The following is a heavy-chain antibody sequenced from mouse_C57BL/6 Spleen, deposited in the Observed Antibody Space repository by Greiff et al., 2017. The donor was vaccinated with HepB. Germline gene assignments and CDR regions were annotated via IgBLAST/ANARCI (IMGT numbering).Heavy chain of an antibody. CDR3: ARGLRSMDY. Sequence: DVKLVESGGGLVKPGGSLKLSCAASGFTFSDYGMHWVRQAPEKGLEWVAYISSGSSTIYYADTVKGRFTISRDNAKNTLFLQMTSLRSEDAAMYYCARGLRSMDYWGQGTSVTVSS. J-gene: IGHJ4*01. D-gene: IGHD1-1*01. CDR2: ISSGSSTI. V-gene: IGHV5-17*01. CDR1: GFTFSDYG.